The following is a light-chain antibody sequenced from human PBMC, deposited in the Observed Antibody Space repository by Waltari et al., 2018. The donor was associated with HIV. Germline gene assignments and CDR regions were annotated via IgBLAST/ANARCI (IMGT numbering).Light chain of an antibody. J-gene: IGKJ2*03. CDR2: GVS. CDR1: HSFGDSG. Sequence: EIVMAQSPGTLSLSPGTEATLSCRASHSFGDSGLAWYQQRPGQAPRLLMYGVSTRATGVPERFSGSGSGTEFTLTIRRLESEDSALYYCQQYVRPPYSFGQGTRLEIK. V-gene: IGKV3-20*01. CDR3: QQYVRPPYS.